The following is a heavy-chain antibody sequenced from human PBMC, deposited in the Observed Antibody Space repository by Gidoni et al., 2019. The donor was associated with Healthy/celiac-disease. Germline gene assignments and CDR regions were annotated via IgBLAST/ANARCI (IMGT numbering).Heavy chain of an antibody. D-gene: IGHD3-9*01. CDR3: ASRTYYDILTGYYTGTYYFDY. CDR2: IYYSGST. CDR1: GGSIISSSYY. Sequence: QLQLQESGPGLVKPSETLSLTCTVSGGSIISSSYYCGWIRQPPGKGLEWIGSIYYSGSTYYNPTLKSRVTISVDTSKNQFSLKLSSVTAADTAVYYCASRTYYDILTGYYTGTYYFDYWGQGTLVTVSS. J-gene: IGHJ4*02. V-gene: IGHV4-39*01.